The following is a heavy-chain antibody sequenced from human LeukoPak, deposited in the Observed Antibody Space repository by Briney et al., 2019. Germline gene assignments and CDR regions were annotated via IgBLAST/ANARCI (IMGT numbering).Heavy chain of an antibody. V-gene: IGHV3-21*01. CDR1: GFTFSNAW. CDR3: ARYSGTYRDY. Sequence: PGGSLRLSCAASGFTFSNAWMNWVRQAPGKGLEWVSSISSSSTYIFYADSVKGRFTISRDNAKNSLYLQMNSLRAEDTAVYYCARYSGTYRDYWGQGTLVTVSS. D-gene: IGHD1-26*01. CDR2: ISSSSTYI. J-gene: IGHJ4*02.